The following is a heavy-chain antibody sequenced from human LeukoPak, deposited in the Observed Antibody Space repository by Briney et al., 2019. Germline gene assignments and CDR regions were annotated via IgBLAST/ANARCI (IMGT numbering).Heavy chain of an antibody. J-gene: IGHJ4*02. CDR1: GFTFDDYA. CDR2: ISWNSGSI. D-gene: IGHD1-26*01. Sequence: GGSLRLSCAASGFTFDDYAMHWVRQAPGKGLEWVSGISWNSGSIGYADSVKGRFTISRDNAKNSLYLQMNSLRAEDTALYYCQKELASEVGAFAYWGQGPLVTVPS. CDR3: QKELASEVGAFAY. V-gene: IGHV3-9*01.